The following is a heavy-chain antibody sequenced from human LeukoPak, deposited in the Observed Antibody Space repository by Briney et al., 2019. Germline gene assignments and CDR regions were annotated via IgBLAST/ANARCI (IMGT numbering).Heavy chain of an antibody. CDR1: GGSISSYY. Sequence: SETLSLTCTVSGGSISSYYWSWIRQPPGKGLEWIWYIYYSGSTNHNPSLKSRVTFSVDTSKNQFSLNLSSVTAADTAVYFCARGGYSSGYNYFDYWGQGTLVTVSS. CDR2: IYYSGST. CDR3: ARGGYSSGYNYFDY. J-gene: IGHJ4*02. D-gene: IGHD6-19*01. V-gene: IGHV4-59*01.